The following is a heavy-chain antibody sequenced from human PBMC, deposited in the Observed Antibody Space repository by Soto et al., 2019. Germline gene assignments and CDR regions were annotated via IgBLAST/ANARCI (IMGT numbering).Heavy chain of an antibody. Sequence: GGSLRLSCSASGFTFSSYAMHWVRQAPGKGLEYVSAISSNGGSTYYADSVKGRFTISRDNSKNMLYLQMSSLRAEDTAVYYCVKDLEYYYDSSGYTLDYWGQGTLVTVSS. CDR2: ISSNGGST. D-gene: IGHD3-22*01. CDR1: GFTFSSYA. CDR3: VKDLEYYYDSSGYTLDY. J-gene: IGHJ4*02. V-gene: IGHV3-64D*09.